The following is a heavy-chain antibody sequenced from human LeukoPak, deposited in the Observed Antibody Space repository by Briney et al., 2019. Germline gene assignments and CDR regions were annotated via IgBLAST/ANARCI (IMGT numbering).Heavy chain of an antibody. D-gene: IGHD4-11*01. CDR1: GGSISTSSYY. J-gene: IGHJ4*02. Sequence: KASETLSLTCTVSGGSISTSSYYWGWIRQPPGKGLECIGTIYYSGSTYYNPSLKSRVTISVDTSKNQFSLKLRSVTAADTAVYYCARALYSNYPNPFFDYWGQGIRVTVSS. CDR2: IYYSGST. V-gene: IGHV4-39*07. CDR3: ARALYSNYPNPFFDY.